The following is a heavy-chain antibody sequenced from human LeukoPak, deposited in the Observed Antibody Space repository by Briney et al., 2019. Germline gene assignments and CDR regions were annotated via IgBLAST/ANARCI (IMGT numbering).Heavy chain of an antibody. Sequence: GGSLRLSCAASGFTVSSNYMSWVRQAPGKGLECVSVIYRSGSTYYADSVKGRFTISRDNSKNTLYLQMNSLRADDTAVYYCARDYGGSFPGYWGQGTLVTVSS. CDR2: IYRSGST. D-gene: IGHD2-15*01. CDR3: ARDYGGSFPGY. V-gene: IGHV3-53*01. CDR1: GFTVSSNY. J-gene: IGHJ4*02.